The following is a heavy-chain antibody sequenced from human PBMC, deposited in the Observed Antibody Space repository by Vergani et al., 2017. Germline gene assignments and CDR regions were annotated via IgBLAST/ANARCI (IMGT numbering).Heavy chain of an antibody. Sequence: QVQLVQSGAEVKKPGSSVKVSCKASGGTFSSYTISWVRQAPGQGFEWMGRIIPILGIANYAQKFQGRVTITADESTSTAYMELSSLRSEDTAVYYCAREGYGGNSVGAADWGQGTLVTVSS. CDR2: IIPILGIA. CDR3: AREGYGGNSVGAAD. CDR1: GGTFSSYT. D-gene: IGHD4-23*01. J-gene: IGHJ4*02. V-gene: IGHV1-69*08.